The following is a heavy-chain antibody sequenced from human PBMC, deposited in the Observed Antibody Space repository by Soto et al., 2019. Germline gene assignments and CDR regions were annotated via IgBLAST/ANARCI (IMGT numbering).Heavy chain of an antibody. CDR2: IYYSGST. V-gene: IGHV4-31*03. CDR3: ARDPFRATRDYYYYYGMDV. J-gene: IGHJ6*02. CDR1: GGSISSGGYY. Sequence: PSETLSLTCTVSGGSISSGGYYWSWIRQHPGKGLEWIGYIYYSGSTYYNPSLKSRVTISVDTSKNQSSLKLSSVTAADTAVYYCARDPFRATRDYYYYYGMDVWGQGTTVTVSS. D-gene: IGHD1-26*01.